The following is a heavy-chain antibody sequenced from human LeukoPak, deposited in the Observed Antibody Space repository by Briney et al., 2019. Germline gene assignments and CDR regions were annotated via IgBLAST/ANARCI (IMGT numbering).Heavy chain of an antibody. Sequence: QAGGSLRLSCAASGFTFSSYTMSWVRQAPGQGLEWVSTITTSDGNTYYADSVKGRFTISRDNSKNTLYLQMDSLRAEDTAVYYCAKDLEGFGGWFLDWGQGTLVTVSS. CDR3: AKDLEGFGGWFLD. CDR2: ITTSDGNT. J-gene: IGHJ4*02. D-gene: IGHD6-19*01. V-gene: IGHV3-23*01. CDR1: GFTFSSYT.